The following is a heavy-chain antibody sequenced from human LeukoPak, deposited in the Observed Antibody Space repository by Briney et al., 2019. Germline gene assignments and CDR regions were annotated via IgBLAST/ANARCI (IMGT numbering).Heavy chain of an antibody. D-gene: IGHD6-13*01. Sequence: TGGSLRLSCAASGFTFSSYAMSWVRQAPGKGLEWVSAISGSGGSTYYADSVKGRFTISRDNSKNTLYLQMNSLRAEDTAVYYCATTSTGSIAAANHYFDYWGQGTLVTVSS. CDR2: ISGSGGST. CDR1: GFTFSSYA. V-gene: IGHV3-23*01. CDR3: ATTSTGSIAAANHYFDY. J-gene: IGHJ4*02.